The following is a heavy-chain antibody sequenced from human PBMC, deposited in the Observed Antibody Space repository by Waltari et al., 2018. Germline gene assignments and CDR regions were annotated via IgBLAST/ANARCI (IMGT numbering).Heavy chain of an antibody. D-gene: IGHD3-10*01. J-gene: IGHJ4*02. CDR2: IFYTGNT. V-gene: IGHV4-59*01. CDR3: ARELGGLGSYYNLFDT. Sequence: QVQLQESGPGLVKPSETLSLTCNVSGGPISRYYWSWIRQPPGKGLEWIGYIFYTGNTDYNHAIKSRVSISIDTSKSKFSLKLTSVTAADTAVYYCARELGGLGSYYNLFDTWGQGTLVTVSS. CDR1: GGPISRYY.